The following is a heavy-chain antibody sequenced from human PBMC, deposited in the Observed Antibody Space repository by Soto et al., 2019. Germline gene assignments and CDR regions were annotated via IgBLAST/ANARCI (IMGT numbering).Heavy chain of an antibody. CDR1: GFTFSSYE. Sequence: EVQLVESGGGLVQPGGSLRLSCATSGFTFSSYEMNWVRQAPGKGLEWVSYISSSGSTIYYADSVKGRFTISRDNAKNSLYLQMDILRAEDTAVYYCARDQEAGSFFPYYYGMDVWGQGTTVTVSS. J-gene: IGHJ6*02. D-gene: IGHD6-13*01. CDR2: ISSSGSTI. V-gene: IGHV3-48*03. CDR3: ARDQEAGSFFPYYYGMDV.